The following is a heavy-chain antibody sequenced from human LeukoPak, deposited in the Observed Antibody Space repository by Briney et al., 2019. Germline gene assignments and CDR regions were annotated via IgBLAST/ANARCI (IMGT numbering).Heavy chain of an antibody. J-gene: IGHJ4*02. CDR2: IYYSGST. CDR1: GGSISSSSYY. Sequence: SETLSLTCTVSGGSISSSSYYWGWIRQPPGKGLEWIGTIYYSGSTYYNPSLKSRVTISVDTSKNQFSLKLSSVTAADTAVYYCARASRFGESDTPLDYWGQGTLVTVSS. V-gene: IGHV4-39*07. CDR3: ARASRFGESDTPLDY. D-gene: IGHD3-10*01.